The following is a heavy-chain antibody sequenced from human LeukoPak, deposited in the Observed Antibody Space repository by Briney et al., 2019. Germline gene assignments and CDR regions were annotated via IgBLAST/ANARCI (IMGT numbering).Heavy chain of an antibody. D-gene: IGHD6-13*01. Sequence: PGGSLRLSCAASGFTFSSYGMHWVRQAPGKGLEWVAVIWYDGSNKYYADSVKGRFTISRDNSKNTLYLQMNSLRAEDTAVYYCARDLAAAVTNWFDPWGQGTLVTVSS. CDR2: IWYDGSNK. CDR1: GFTFSSYG. CDR3: ARDLAAAVTNWFDP. J-gene: IGHJ5*02. V-gene: IGHV3-33*01.